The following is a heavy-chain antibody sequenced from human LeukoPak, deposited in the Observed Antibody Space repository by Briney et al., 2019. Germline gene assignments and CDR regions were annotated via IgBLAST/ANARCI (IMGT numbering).Heavy chain of an antibody. V-gene: IGHV4-59*01. CDR3: ARLRDSSGYYSRV. D-gene: IGHD3-22*01. J-gene: IGHJ4*02. Sequence: SETLSLTXTVSGGSISSYYWSWIRQPPGKGLEWIGYIYYSGSTNYNPSLKSRVTISVDTSKNQFSLKLSSVTAADTAVHYCARLRDSSGYYSRVWGQGTLVTVSS. CDR1: GGSISSYY. CDR2: IYYSGST.